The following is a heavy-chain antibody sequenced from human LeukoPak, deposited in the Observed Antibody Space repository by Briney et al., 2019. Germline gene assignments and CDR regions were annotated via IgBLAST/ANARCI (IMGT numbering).Heavy chain of an antibody. CDR2: INHSGST. Sequence: SETLSLTCAVYGGSFSGYYWSWIRQPPGKGLEWIGEINHSGSTNYNPSLKSRVTISVDTSKNQFSLKLSSVTAADTAVYYCARLGSQYCSSTSCFDYWGQGTLVTVSS. J-gene: IGHJ4*02. V-gene: IGHV4-34*01. CDR3: ARLGSQYCSSTSCFDY. D-gene: IGHD2-2*01. CDR1: GGSFSGYY.